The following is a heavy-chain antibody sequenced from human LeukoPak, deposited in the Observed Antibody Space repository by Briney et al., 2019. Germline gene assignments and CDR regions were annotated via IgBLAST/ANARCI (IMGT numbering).Heavy chain of an antibody. V-gene: IGHV4-30-4*01. CDR3: APGGYYGSGSYPQ. CDR2: IYDSGST. CDR1: GGSLSSGDYY. Sequence: PSETLSLTCTVSGGSLSSGDYYWSWIRQPPGTGREWIGYIYDSGSTYYNPSRKSRVTISVATSKNQFSLKLSSVTAADTAVYYCAPGGYYGSGSYPQWGQGTLVTVSS. J-gene: IGHJ4*02. D-gene: IGHD3-10*01.